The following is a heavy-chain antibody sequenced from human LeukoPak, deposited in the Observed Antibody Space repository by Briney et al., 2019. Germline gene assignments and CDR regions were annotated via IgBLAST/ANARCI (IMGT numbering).Heavy chain of an antibody. V-gene: IGHV3-74*01. D-gene: IGHD5-18*01. Sequence: PGGSLRLSCAASGFTFSSYWMHWVRQAPGKGLVWVSRINSDGSSTSYADSVKGRFTISRDNSKNTLYLQMNSLRAEDTAVYYCARDGRGVYSYGWSYFDYWGQGTLVTVSS. CDR2: INSDGSST. J-gene: IGHJ4*02. CDR3: ARDGRGVYSYGWSYFDY. CDR1: GFTFSSYW.